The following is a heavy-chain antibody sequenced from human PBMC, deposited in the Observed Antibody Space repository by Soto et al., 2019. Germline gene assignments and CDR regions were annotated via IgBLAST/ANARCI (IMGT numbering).Heavy chain of an antibody. J-gene: IGHJ6*02. CDR3: ASRPFYYYGLDV. V-gene: IGHV4-30-2*01. CDR1: GGAITTAAYS. CDR2: VYHTGNA. Sequence: SETLSLTCTVSGGAITTAAYSWSWIRQPPGKALEWIGYVYHTGNAYPKPSLKSRVTISLDKTENQFSLKVPSVTAADTALYYCASRPFYYYGLDVWGQGTTVTVSS.